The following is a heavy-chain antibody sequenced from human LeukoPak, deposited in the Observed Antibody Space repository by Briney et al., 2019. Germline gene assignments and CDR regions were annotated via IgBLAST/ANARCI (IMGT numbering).Heavy chain of an antibody. V-gene: IGHV3-33*06. J-gene: IGHJ6*02. D-gene: IGHD6-19*01. CDR2: IWYDGSNK. Sequence: GRSLRLSCAASGFTFSSYGMHWVRQAPGKGLEWVAVIWYDGSNKYYADSVKGRFTISRDNSKNTLYLHVNSLRAEDTAVYYCAKVSWYSSFESKYYGMDVWGQGTTVTVSS. CDR1: GFTFSSYG. CDR3: AKVSWYSSFESKYYGMDV.